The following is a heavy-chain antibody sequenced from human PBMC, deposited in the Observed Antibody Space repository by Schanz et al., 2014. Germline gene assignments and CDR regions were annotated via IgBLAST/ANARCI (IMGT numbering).Heavy chain of an antibody. V-gene: IGHV1-2*02. CDR1: GRTFIVYH. Sequence: QVQLVQSGAEVKKPGASMKGSCKASGRTFIVYHVLHWVRQAPGQGLEWVGWIDPNGGATNQAQMLQGRVTTTRATSTSTVNMELTSLRSEDTAVYYCARDTYSASYFTSPPLYGLDVWGQGTTVTVSS. CDR3: ARDTYSASYFTSPPLYGLDV. J-gene: IGHJ6*02. CDR2: IDPNGGAT. D-gene: IGHD1-26*01.